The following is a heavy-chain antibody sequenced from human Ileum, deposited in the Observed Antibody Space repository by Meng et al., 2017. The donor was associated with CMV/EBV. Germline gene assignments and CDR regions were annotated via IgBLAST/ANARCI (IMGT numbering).Heavy chain of an antibody. Sequence: SETLSLTCIVSGVSISSSSYYWAWIRRPPGKGLEWIGSLYYGGTTYYNPSLKSRVTMSVDTSNNQFSLKLNSVTAADTAVYYCARPAGQDLYPHFDYWGQGTPVTVSS. CDR1: GVSISSSSYY. CDR2: LYYGGTT. V-gene: IGHV4-39*01. J-gene: IGHJ4*02. D-gene: IGHD2-2*01. CDR3: ARPAGQDLYPHFDY.